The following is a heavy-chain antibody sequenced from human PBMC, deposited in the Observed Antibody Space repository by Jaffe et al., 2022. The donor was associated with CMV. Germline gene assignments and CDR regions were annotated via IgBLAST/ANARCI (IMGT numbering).Heavy chain of an antibody. J-gene: IGHJ4*02. V-gene: IGHV3-9*01. CDR3: AKDNGYSGYEGGFDY. D-gene: IGHD5-12*01. CDR2: ISWNSGSI. Sequence: EVQLVESGGGLVQPGRSLRLSCAASGFTFDDYAMHWVRQAPGKGLEWVSGISWNSGSIGYADSVKGRFTISRDNAKNSLYLQMNSLRAEDTALYYCAKDNGYSGYEGGFDYWGQGTLVTVSS. CDR1: GFTFDDYA.